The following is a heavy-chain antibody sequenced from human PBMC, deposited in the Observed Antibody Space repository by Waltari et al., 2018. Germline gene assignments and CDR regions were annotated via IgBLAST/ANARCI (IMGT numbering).Heavy chain of an antibody. J-gene: IGHJ3*01. D-gene: IGHD5-12*01. CDR1: DVSISSTRHY. CDR3: ATYIGASIGTAAFDV. CDR2: LSYSGAT. Sequence: HLQLQESGPGLLKPSETLSLTCSVSDVSISSTRHYWVWIRQPPGQGLEWIGTLSYSGATYSSPSLKSRVTISGDTSRNQLSLILGSVTAADTAVYYCATYIGASIGTAAFDVWGQGTMVTVSA. V-gene: IGHV4-39*01.